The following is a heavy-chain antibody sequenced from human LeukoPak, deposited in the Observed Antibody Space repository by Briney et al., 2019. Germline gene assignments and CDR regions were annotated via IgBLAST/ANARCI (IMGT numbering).Heavy chain of an antibody. Sequence: PGGSLRLSCAASGFTFSSYRMNWVRQAPGEGLEWVSSISSSSNNIYYADSVKGRFTISRDNAKNSLYLQMNSLRGEDTAVYYCARGGNAYDYWGQGTLVTVSS. D-gene: IGHD4-23*01. V-gene: IGHV3-21*01. CDR2: ISSSSNNI. CDR1: GFTFSSYR. J-gene: IGHJ4*02. CDR3: ARGGNAYDY.